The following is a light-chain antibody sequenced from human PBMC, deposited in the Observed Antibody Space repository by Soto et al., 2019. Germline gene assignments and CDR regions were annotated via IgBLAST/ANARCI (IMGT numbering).Light chain of an antibody. CDR1: QSVSSY. V-gene: IGKV3-11*01. Sequence: EIVLTQSPATLSLSPGERATLSCRASQSVSSYLAWYQQKPGQAPSLLIYDASNRATGIPARFSGSGSVTDFTLTISSLEPEDFAVYYCQQRSNWPAGTFGQGTKVEI. CDR2: DAS. CDR3: QQRSNWPAGT. J-gene: IGKJ1*01.